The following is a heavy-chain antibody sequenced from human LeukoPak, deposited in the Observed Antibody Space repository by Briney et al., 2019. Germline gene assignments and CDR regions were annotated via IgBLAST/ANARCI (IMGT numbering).Heavy chain of an antibody. D-gene: IGHD1-26*01. Sequence: GGSLRLSCAASGFTVSSNYMSWVRQAPRKGLEWVSVTYSGGSTYYADSVKGRFTISGDNSKNTLYLQMNSLRAEDTAVYYCARVRIVGAHYFDYWGQGTLVTVSS. V-gene: IGHV3-66*01. CDR3: ARVRIVGAHYFDY. CDR1: GFTVSSNY. CDR2: TYSGGST. J-gene: IGHJ4*02.